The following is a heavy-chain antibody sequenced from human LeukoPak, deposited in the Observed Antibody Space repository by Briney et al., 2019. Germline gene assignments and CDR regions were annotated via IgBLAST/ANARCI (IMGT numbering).Heavy chain of an antibody. V-gene: IGHV4-39*07. CDR3: ARVFPHYYYYMDV. CDR2: IFYSGST. CDR1: GGSISTSNYY. J-gene: IGHJ6*03. Sequence: PSETLSLTCTVSGGSISTSNYYWGWIRQPPGKGLEWIGNIFYSGSTYYNPSLKSRVTISVDTSKNQFSLKLSSVTAADTAVYYCARVFPHYYYYMDVWGKGTTVTVSS.